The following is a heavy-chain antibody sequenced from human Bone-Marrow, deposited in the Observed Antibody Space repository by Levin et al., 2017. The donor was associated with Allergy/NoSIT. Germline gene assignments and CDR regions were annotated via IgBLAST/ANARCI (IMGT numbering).Heavy chain of an antibody. CDR3: ARESSSGYYYWFEH. CDR2: TDFSGST. V-gene: IGHV4-59*01. CDR1: GGSISTYY. J-gene: IGHJ5*02. Sequence: SETLSLTCTVSGGSISTYYWSWIRQPPGKGLEWIGYTDFSGSTNYNPSLKSRVTMSVDTSKNQLSLRLSSVTAADTAVYYCARESSSGYYYWFEHWGQGTPVTVSS. D-gene: IGHD3-22*01.